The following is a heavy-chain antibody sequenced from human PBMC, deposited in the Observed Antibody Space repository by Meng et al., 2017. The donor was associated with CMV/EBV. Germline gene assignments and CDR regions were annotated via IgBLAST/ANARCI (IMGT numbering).Heavy chain of an antibody. CDR1: GFTFSSYS. V-gene: IGHV3-21*01. Sequence: GESLKISCAASGFTFSSYSMNWVRQAPGKGLEWVSSISSSSYIYYADSVKGRFTISRDNAKNSLYLQMNSLRAEDTAVYYCARGNYDFWSGYYSPYYYGMDVWGQGTTVTVSS. J-gene: IGHJ6*02. CDR3: ARGNYDFWSGYYSPYYYGMDV. D-gene: IGHD3-3*01. CDR2: ISSSSYI.